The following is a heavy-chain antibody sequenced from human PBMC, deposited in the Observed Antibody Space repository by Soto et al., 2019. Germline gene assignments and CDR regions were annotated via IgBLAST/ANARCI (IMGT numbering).Heavy chain of an antibody. CDR3: ARGLLPIVVVPAAIHLAFDI. J-gene: IGHJ3*02. CDR2: TYYRSKWYN. CDR1: GDSVSSNSAA. V-gene: IGHV6-1*01. Sequence: SQTLSLTCAISGDSVSSNSAAWNWIRLSPSRGLEWLGRTYYRSKWYNDYAVSVKSRITINPDTSKNQFSLQLNSVTPEDTAVYYCARGLLPIVVVPAAIHLAFDIWGQGTMVTVSS. D-gene: IGHD2-2*01.